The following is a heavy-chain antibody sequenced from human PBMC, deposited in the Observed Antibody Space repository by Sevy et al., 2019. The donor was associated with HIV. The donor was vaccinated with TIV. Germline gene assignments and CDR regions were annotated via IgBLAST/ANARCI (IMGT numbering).Heavy chain of an antibody. CDR3: ATTKDYYESSGDPFDY. D-gene: IGHD3-22*01. CDR2: FGPEDEET. J-gene: IGHJ4*02. CDR1: GYTLTKLA. V-gene: IGHV1-24*01. Sequence: ASVKVSCKVSGYTLTKLAMHWVRQAPGKGLEWMGSFGPEDEETIYAQKFQGRVTMTEDTSTETAYMELSSLRSEDTAVYYCATTKDYYESSGDPFDYWGQGTLVTVSS.